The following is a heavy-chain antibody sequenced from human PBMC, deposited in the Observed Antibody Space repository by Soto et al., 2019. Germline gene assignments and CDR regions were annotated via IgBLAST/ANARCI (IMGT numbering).Heavy chain of an antibody. CDR1: GFTFSNAW. CDR3: TTLPGDYSNLLYYFDY. CDR2: IKSKTDGGTT. V-gene: IGHV3-15*07. J-gene: IGHJ4*02. D-gene: IGHD4-4*01. Sequence: EVQLVESGGGLVKPGGSLRLSCADSGFTFSNAWMNWVRQAPGKGLEWVGRIKSKTDGGTTDYAAPVKGRFTISRDDSKNTLYLQMNSLNTEDTAVYYCTTLPGDYSNLLYYFDYWGQGTLVTVSS.